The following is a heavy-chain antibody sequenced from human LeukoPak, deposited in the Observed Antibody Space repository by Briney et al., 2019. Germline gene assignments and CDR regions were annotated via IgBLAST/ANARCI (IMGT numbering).Heavy chain of an antibody. CDR1: GYTFTSYY. Sequence: ASVNVSCKSSGYTFTSYYMHWVRQAPGQGLEWMGIINPSGGSTSYAQKFQGRVTMTRDTSTSTVYMELSSLRSEDTAVYYCASENTRYYDFWSGYYGPFDYWGQGTLVTVSS. D-gene: IGHD3-3*01. V-gene: IGHV1-46*01. J-gene: IGHJ4*02. CDR3: ASENTRYYDFWSGYYGPFDY. CDR2: INPSGGST.